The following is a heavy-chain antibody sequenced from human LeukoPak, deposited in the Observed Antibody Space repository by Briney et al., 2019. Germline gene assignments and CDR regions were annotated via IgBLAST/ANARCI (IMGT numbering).Heavy chain of an antibody. J-gene: IGHJ5*02. CDR3: ARDTIFHYYGSGRHFNWFDP. D-gene: IGHD3-10*01. Sequence: SETLSLTCAVYGGSFSGYYWSWIRQPPGKGLEWIGEINHSGSTNYNPSLKSRVTISVDTSKNQFSLKLSSVTAADTAVYYCARDTIFHYYGSGRHFNWFDPWGQGILVTVSS. V-gene: IGHV4-34*01. CDR2: INHSGST. CDR1: GGSFSGYY.